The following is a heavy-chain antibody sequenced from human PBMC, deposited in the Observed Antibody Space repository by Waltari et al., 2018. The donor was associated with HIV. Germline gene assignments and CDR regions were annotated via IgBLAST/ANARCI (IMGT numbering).Heavy chain of an antibody. V-gene: IGHV5-51*03. Sequence: EMQLVQSGPELKKPGQSLKISCQASGYLFPNYWIAWLRQMPGKGLEWQGGIKTDDAETKDTPSIQGQVTHSVDRSAAIADLQLSRLRTTDSAVYFWARQFGVAAFYYYAMDVWGQGTPVTVSS. CDR1: GYLFPNYW. CDR2: IKTDDAET. D-gene: IGHD3-3*01. CDR3: ARQFGVAAFYYYAMDV. J-gene: IGHJ6*02.